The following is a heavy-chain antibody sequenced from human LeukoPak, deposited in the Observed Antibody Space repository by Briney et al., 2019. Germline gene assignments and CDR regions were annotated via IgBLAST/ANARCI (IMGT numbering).Heavy chain of an antibody. J-gene: IGHJ4*02. V-gene: IGHV3-20*04. CDR2: INYNGAIT. CDR3: ARDRLGPSFSVSHFDL. Sequence: GGSLRLSCATSGFTFVDYGLSWVRRAPGEGLEWLCAINYNGAITDYADSVKGRFTISRVNAKNSLSLRMESLRAEDTTLYYCARDRLGPSFSVSHFDLWGQGTLVTVSS. CDR1: GFTFVDYG. D-gene: IGHD3-3*02.